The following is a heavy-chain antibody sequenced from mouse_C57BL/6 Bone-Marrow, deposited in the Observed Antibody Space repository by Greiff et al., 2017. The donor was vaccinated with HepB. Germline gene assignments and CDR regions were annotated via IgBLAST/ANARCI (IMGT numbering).Heavy chain of an antibody. CDR3: AREYYGSSYFYAMDY. Sequence: EVKLVESGGGLVQPGGSLKLSCAASGFTFSDYYMYWVRQTPEKRLEWVAYISNGGGSTYYPDTVKGRFTISRDNAKNTLYLQMSRLKSEDTAMYYCAREYYGSSYFYAMDYWGQGTSVTVSS. D-gene: IGHD1-1*01. J-gene: IGHJ4*01. CDR2: ISNGGGST. CDR1: GFTFSDYY. V-gene: IGHV5-12*01.